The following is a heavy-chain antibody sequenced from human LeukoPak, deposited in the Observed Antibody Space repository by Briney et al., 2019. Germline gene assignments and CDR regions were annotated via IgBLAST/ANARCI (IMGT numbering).Heavy chain of an antibody. Sequence: GGSLRLSCAASGFTFSTYCMHWVRQAPGKGLEWVAVIWFDGNNYYYADSVKGRFTISRDNYKNMLYLQMNSLRAEDTAVYYCARDLNPYCGGDCWFDYWGQGTLVTVSS. J-gene: IGHJ4*02. D-gene: IGHD2-21*02. CDR2: IWFDGNNY. CDR3: ARDLNPYCGGDCWFDY. V-gene: IGHV3-33*01. CDR1: GFTFSTYC.